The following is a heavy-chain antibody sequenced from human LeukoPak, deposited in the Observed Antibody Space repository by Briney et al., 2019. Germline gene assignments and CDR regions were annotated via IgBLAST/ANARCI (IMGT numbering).Heavy chain of an antibody. D-gene: IGHD3-10*01. CDR2: IYYSGST. CDR1: GGAISRGDYY. J-gene: IGHJ4*02. Sequence: SQTLSLTCTVSGGAISRGDYYWSWIRQPPGKGLEWIGYIYYSGSTYYNPSLKSRVTISEDTSKKQISLKLNSVTAADTAVYYCARDYYGSGSYWTWGQGTLVTVSS. V-gene: IGHV4-30-4*01. CDR3: ARDYYGSGSYWT.